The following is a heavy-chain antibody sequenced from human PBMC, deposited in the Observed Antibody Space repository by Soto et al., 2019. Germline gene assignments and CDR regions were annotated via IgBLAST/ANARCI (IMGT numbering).Heavy chain of an antibody. CDR3: ARTRKDYGDFDY. J-gene: IGHJ4*02. D-gene: IGHD4-17*01. CDR2: IIPILGIA. V-gene: IGHV1-69*02. Sequence: QVQLVQSGAEVKKPGSSVKVSCKASGGTFSSYTISWVRQAPGQGLEWMGRIIPILGIANYAQKFHGRVTITADKSTSTAYMELSSLRSEDTAVYYWARTRKDYGDFDYWGQGTLVTVSS. CDR1: GGTFSSYT.